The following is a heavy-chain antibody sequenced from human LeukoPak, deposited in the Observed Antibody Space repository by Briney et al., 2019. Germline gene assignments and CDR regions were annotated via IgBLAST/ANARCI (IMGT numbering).Heavy chain of an antibody. D-gene: IGHD2-21*02. J-gene: IGHJ5*02. Sequence: SETLSLTCAVSGGSISSGGYSWSWIRQPPGKGLEWIGYIYHSGSTYYNPSLKSRVTISVDRSKNQFSLQLSSVTAADTAVYYCARSYCGGDCYPQSFAPWGQGTLVTVSS. CDR3: ARSYCGGDCYPQSFAP. CDR2: IYHSGST. CDR1: GGSISSGGYS. V-gene: IGHV4-30-2*01.